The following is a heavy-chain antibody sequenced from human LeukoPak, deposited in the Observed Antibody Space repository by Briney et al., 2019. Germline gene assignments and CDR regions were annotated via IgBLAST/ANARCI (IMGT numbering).Heavy chain of an antibody. CDR2: IYYSGST. CDR1: GGSISSGGYY. D-gene: IGHD3-22*01. Sequence: SETLSLTCTVSGGSISSGGYYWSWIRQHPGKGLEWIGYIYYSGSTYYNPSLKSRVTISVDTSKNQFSLKLSSVTAADTAVYYCARVVTPMTAYYDSSGYNNPEGDYWGQGTLVTVSS. J-gene: IGHJ4*02. CDR3: ARVVTPMTAYYDSSGYNNPEGDY. V-gene: IGHV4-31*03.